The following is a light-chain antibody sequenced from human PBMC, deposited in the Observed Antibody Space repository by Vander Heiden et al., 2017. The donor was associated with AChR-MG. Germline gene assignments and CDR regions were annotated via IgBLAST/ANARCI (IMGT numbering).Light chain of an antibody. CDR1: SSDTAGYNT. V-gene: IGLV2-8*01. CDR2: EVT. CDR3: SWYGSNNNLV. Sequence: HSAPTQPPSASGSPGPSVTISCPGSSSDTAGYNTVPCYPLPPRKSPKPLIYEVTRRPDRGPERFAGCKSGNAASLTVSEHQAADEDDFYCSWYGSNNNLVFGGGTRLTVL. J-gene: IGLJ2*01.